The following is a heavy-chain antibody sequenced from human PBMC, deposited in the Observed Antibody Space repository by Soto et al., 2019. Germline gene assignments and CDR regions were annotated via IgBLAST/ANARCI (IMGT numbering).Heavy chain of an antibody. J-gene: IGHJ4*02. CDR2: ISSSSSYI. D-gene: IGHD2-2*02. Sequence: GGSLRLSCAASGFTFSSYSMNWVRQAPGKGLEWVSSISSSSSYIYYADSVKGRFTISRDNAKNSLYLQMNSLRAEDTAVYYCARGFWDDFVPAAIQEPDYWGQGTLVTVSS. V-gene: IGHV3-21*01. CDR1: GFTFSSYS. CDR3: ARGFWDDFVPAAIQEPDY.